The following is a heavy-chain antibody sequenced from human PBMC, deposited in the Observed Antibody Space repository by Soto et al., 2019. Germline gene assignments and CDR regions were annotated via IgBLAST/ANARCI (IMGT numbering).Heavy chain of an antibody. CDR1: GFIFSGYA. J-gene: IGHJ4*02. CDR3: IRGGSPYYYDY. Sequence: EVQLVESGGGLVQPGGSLKLSCAASGFIFSGYAVHWVRQASGKGLEWVGRILSKAGNYATAYPASMKGRFTISRDDSENTAFLQMNSLKTEDTAVDYCIRGGSPYYYDYWGQGTLVAVSS. V-gene: IGHV3-73*01. CDR2: ILSKAGNYAT.